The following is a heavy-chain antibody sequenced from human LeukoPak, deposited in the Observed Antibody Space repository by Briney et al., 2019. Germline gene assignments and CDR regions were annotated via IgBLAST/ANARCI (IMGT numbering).Heavy chain of an antibody. CDR3: ARGYCTNGVCGWSLGY. Sequence: GGSLRLSCAASGFTFSNYGMHWVRQAPGKGLEWVAVISYDGSNKYYADSVKGRFTISRDNSKNTLYLQMNSLRAEDTAVYYCARGYCTNGVCGWSLGYWGQGTLVTVSS. D-gene: IGHD2-8*01. J-gene: IGHJ4*02. CDR1: GFTFSNYG. CDR2: ISYDGSNK. V-gene: IGHV3-30*19.